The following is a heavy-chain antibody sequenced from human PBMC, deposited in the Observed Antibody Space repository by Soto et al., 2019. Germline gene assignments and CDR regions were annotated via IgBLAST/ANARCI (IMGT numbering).Heavy chain of an antibody. D-gene: IGHD2-15*01. CDR2: TSYRSNWRP. J-gene: IGHJ4*02. CDR1: GDSVSSNTAA. Sequence: PSQTLSLTCAISGDSVSSNTAAWNWLRSSPSRVLECLGRTSYRSNWRPDYAVSVWCRITVNPDTSKSPFSLQLHSVPPDDTAVYYCARGVAGSCCDHWGQGTLVTVSS. CDR3: ARGVAGSCCDH. V-gene: IGHV6-1*01.